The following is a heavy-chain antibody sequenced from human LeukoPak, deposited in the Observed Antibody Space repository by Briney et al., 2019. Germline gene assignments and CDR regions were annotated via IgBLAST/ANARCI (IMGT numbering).Heavy chain of an antibody. J-gene: IGHJ3*02. CDR1: GFSLSTSGVA. CDR2: IYWNDDK. CDR3: ATGGDTPMVMRGFDI. D-gene: IGHD5-18*01. Sequence: SGPTLVNPTQTLTLTCTFSGFSLSTSGVAVGWSRQPPGKALEWLALIYWNDDKRYSTSLKSRLTVTKDTSKNQVVLTMTNMDPVDTATYYCATGGDTPMVMRGFDIWGQGTMVTVSS. V-gene: IGHV2-5*01.